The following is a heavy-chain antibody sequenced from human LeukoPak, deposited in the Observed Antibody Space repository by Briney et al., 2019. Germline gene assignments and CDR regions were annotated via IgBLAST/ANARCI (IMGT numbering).Heavy chain of an antibody. J-gene: IGHJ4*02. CDR1: GYTFMMYG. Sequence: ASVKVSCRASGYTFMMYGMNWVRQAPGQGLEWVGWISAYNGNTDYAQNFQDRVTLTRDTSTNTVFMELTSLRSDDTAVYYCARPHFDYWGQGTLVTVSS. CDR3: ARPHFDY. V-gene: IGHV1-18*01. CDR2: ISAYNGNT.